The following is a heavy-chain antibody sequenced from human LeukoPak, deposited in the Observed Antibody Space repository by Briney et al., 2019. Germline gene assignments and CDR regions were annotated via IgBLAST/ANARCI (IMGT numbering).Heavy chain of an antibody. CDR3: ASRTRLLPFDY. Sequence: GGSLRLSCAVSGFTVSRNYMYWVRQAPGEGLEWVSVIQSGGSIFYADSVKGRFTISRHNSKNTLYLQMNSLRPEDSAVYYCASRTRLLPFDYWGQGTLVTVSS. V-gene: IGHV3-53*04. D-gene: IGHD5-12*01. J-gene: IGHJ4*02. CDR2: IQSGGSI. CDR1: GFTVSRNY.